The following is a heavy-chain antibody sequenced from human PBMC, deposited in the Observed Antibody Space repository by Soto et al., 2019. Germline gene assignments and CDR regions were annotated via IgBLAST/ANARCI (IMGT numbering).Heavy chain of an antibody. CDR2: IKQDGSEK. D-gene: IGHD6-13*01. Sequence: EVQLVESGGGLVQPGGSLRLSCAASGFTFSSYWMSWVRQAPGKGLEWVANIKQDGSEKYYVDSVKGRFTISRDNAKNSLYLQMNSLRAEDTAVYYCARVRSSCWLVPSYFDYWGQGTLVTVSS. CDR1: GFTFSSYW. CDR3: ARVRSSCWLVPSYFDY. J-gene: IGHJ4*02. V-gene: IGHV3-7*01.